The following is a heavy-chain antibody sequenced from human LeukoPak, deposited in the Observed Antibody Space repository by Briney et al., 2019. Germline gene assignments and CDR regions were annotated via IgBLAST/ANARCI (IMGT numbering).Heavy chain of an antibody. CDR2: ISGSGGST. Sequence: PGGSLRLSCAASGFTFSSYAISWVRQAPGKGLEWVSAISGSGGSTYYADSVKGRFTISRDNSKNTLYLQMNSLRAEDTAVYYCAKDSAARRGYFDYWGQGTLVTVSS. D-gene: IGHD6-6*01. V-gene: IGHV3-23*01. CDR1: GFTFSSYA. J-gene: IGHJ4*02. CDR3: AKDSAARRGYFDY.